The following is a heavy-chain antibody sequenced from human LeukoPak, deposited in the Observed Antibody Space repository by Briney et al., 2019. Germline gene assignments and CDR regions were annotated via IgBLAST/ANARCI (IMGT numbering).Heavy chain of an antibody. CDR1: GFTFSSYG. J-gene: IGHJ4*02. V-gene: IGHV3-30*02. D-gene: IGHD2-2*01. CDR2: IRYEGSNK. CDR3: AKPGDIVVVPAAIHFDY. Sequence: PGGSLRLSCAASGFTFSSYGMHWVRQAPGKGLEWVSFIRYEGSNKYYADSVKGRFTISRDNSKNTLYLQMNSLRAEDTAVYYCAKPGDIVVVPAAIHFDYWGQGTLVTVPS.